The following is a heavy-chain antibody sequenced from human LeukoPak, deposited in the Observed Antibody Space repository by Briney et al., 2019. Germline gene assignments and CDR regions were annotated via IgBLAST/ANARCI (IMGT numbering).Heavy chain of an antibody. Sequence: SETLSLTCTVSGGSISSYYWSWIRQPPGEGLEWIGEINHSGSTNYNPSLKSRVTISVDTSKNQFSLKLSSVTAADTAVYYCARAFRGYDFYYYYGMDVWGQGTTVTVSS. J-gene: IGHJ6*02. V-gene: IGHV4-34*01. CDR3: ARAFRGYDFYYYYGMDV. CDR1: GGSISSYY. D-gene: IGHD5-12*01. CDR2: INHSGST.